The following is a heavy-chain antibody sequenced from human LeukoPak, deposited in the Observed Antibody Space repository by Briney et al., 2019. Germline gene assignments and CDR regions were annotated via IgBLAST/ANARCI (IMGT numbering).Heavy chain of an antibody. CDR3: ARDIVVVSAAAYYFDY. J-gene: IGHJ4*02. Sequence: VDSVKVSCKASGYTSTGYYMHWVRQAPGQGLEWMGWINPNSGGTNYAQKFQGRVTMTRDTSISTAYMELSRLRSDDTAVYYCARDIVVVSAAAYYFDYWGQGTLVTVSS. D-gene: IGHD2-2*01. CDR1: GYTSTGYY. CDR2: INPNSGGT. V-gene: IGHV1-2*02.